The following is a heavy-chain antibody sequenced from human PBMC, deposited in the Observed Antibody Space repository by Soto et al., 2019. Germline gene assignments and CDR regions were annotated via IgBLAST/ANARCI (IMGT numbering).Heavy chain of an antibody. CDR2: ISHSGTTI. Sequence: GWSLGLSCRASGFTFRAYYMTWIRQAPGTGLKWVSYISHSGTTIFYADSVKGRFTISRDNAKNSLYLQMNSLRAEDTAVYYCATLGGAPTKTLDYYYMDVWGKGTTVTVSS. D-gene: IGHD1-26*01. CDR1: GFTFRAYY. V-gene: IGHV3-11*01. J-gene: IGHJ6*03. CDR3: ATLGGAPTKTLDYYYMDV.